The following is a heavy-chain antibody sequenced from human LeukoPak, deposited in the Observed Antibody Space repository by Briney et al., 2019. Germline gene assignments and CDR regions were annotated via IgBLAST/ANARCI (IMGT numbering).Heavy chain of an antibody. CDR3: ARDGREAQLDP. CDR2: INHSGST. Sequence: SETLSLTCAIYGGSFSGYYWSWIRQPPGKGLEWIGEINHSGSTNYNPSLKSRVTISVDTSKNQFFLKLISVTAADTAVYYCARDGREAQLDPWGQGTLVTVSS. V-gene: IGHV4-34*01. CDR1: GGSFSGYY. D-gene: IGHD1-26*01. J-gene: IGHJ5*02.